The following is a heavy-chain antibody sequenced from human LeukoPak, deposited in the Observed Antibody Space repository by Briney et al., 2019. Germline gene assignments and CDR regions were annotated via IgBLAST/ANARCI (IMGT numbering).Heavy chain of an antibody. J-gene: IGHJ5*02. CDR1: GFTFSSYG. D-gene: IGHD4-23*01. CDR2: ISYDGSNK. V-gene: IGHV3-30*18. Sequence: NPGGSLRLSCAASGFTFSSYGMHWVRQAPGKGLEWVAVISYDGSNKYYADSVKGRFTISRDNSKNTLYLQMNSLRAEDTAVYYCAKDGSRWLNNWFDPWGQGTLVTVSS. CDR3: AKDGSRWLNNWFDP.